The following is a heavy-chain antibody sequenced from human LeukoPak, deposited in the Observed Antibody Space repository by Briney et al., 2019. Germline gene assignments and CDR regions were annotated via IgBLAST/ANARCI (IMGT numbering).Heavy chain of an antibody. V-gene: IGHV3-53*01. CDR1: GFTVSSNY. D-gene: IGHD3-3*02. Sequence: GGSLRLSCAASGFTVSSNYMSWVRQAPGKGLEWVSDIYSGGSTYYADSVKGRFTISRDNSKNTLYLQMNSLRAEDTAVYYCARGGAIFLNWFEPWGQGALVTVSS. J-gene: IGHJ5*02. CDR3: ARGGAIFLNWFEP. CDR2: IYSGGST.